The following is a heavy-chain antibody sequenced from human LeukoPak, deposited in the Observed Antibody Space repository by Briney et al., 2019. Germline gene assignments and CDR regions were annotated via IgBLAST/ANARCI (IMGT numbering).Heavy chain of an antibody. CDR2: IYTSGST. Sequence: SETLSLTCTVSGGSISSYYWSWIRQPDGKGLEWNGRIYTSGSTNYNPSLKSRVTMSVDTSKNQFSLKLSSVTAADTAVYYCARGSYDSSGYYPYYFDYWGQGTLVTVSS. CDR1: GGSISSYY. CDR3: ARGSYDSSGYYPYYFDY. J-gene: IGHJ4*02. V-gene: IGHV4-4*07. D-gene: IGHD3-22*01.